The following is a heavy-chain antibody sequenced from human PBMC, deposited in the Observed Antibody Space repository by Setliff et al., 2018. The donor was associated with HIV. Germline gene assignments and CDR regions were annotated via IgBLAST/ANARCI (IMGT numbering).Heavy chain of an antibody. V-gene: IGHV4-34*01. CDR3: ARRAGYSLDY. Sequence: SSETLSLTCAVYGGSFSGYYWSWIRQPPGKGLEWIGEINHSGSTNYNPSLKSRVTISVDTSKKQFSLKLSSVTAADTAVYYCARRAGYSLDYWGQGTLVTVSS. CDR1: GGSFSGYY. CDR2: INHSGST. J-gene: IGHJ4*02. D-gene: IGHD3-22*01.